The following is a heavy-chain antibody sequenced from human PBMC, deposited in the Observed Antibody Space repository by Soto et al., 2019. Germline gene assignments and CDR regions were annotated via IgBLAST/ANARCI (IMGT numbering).Heavy chain of an antibody. CDR2: IIPIFGTA. CDR1: GGTFSSYA. Sequence: QVQLVQSGAEVKKPGSSVKVSCKASGGTFSSYAMSWVRQAPGQGLEWMGGIIPIFGTANYAQKFQGRVTITADESTSTAYMELSSLRSEDTAVYYCARGLSYYGSGSYFWFDPWGQGTLVTVSS. D-gene: IGHD3-10*01. J-gene: IGHJ5*02. V-gene: IGHV1-69*01. CDR3: ARGLSYYGSGSYFWFDP.